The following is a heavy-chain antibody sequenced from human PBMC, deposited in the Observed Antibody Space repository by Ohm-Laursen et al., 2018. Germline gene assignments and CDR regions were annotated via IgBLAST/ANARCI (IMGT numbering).Heavy chain of an antibody. CDR2: IYYSGST. V-gene: IGHV4-59*01. J-gene: IGHJ4*02. CDR1: GGYISNYY. CDR3: ARCIAGTSCFDY. Sequence: PGTLSLTCTVSGGYISNYYWSWIRQPPGKGLEWVGSIYYSGSTNYNPSLKSRVTISVDTSKNQFSLKLSSVTAADTAVYYCARCIAGTSCFDYWGQGTLVTVSS. D-gene: IGHD1-20*01.